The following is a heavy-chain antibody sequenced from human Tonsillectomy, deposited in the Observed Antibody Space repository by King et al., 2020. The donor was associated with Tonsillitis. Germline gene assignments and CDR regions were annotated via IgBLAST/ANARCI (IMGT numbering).Heavy chain of an antibody. J-gene: IGHJ4*02. CDR1: GFTFSDYY. D-gene: IGHD6-13*01. Sequence: VQLVESGGGLVKPGGSLRLSCAASGFTFSDYYMSWIRQAPGKGLEWVSYISSSGIKNYADSVKGRFTISRDNAKNSLYLEMNSLRAEDTAVYYCARVTPNTSSWYEGYFDYWGQGALVTVSS. V-gene: IGHV3-11*01. CDR3: ARVTPNTSSWYEGYFDY. CDR2: ISSSGIK.